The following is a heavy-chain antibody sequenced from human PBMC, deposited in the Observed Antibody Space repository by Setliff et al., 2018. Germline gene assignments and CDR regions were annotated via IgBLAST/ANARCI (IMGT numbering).Heavy chain of an antibody. CDR1: GYTFSSYA. CDR2: INTNTGNP. CDR3: ARGSRFGTMLYKGDYYMDV. J-gene: IGHJ6*03. D-gene: IGHD3-10*02. Sequence: GASVKVSCKASGYTFSSYAMNWVRQAPGQGLEWMGWINTNTGNPTYAQDFTGRSVFYLDTAVSTAYLQISSLKAEDTALYYCARGSRFGTMLYKGDYYMDVWGKGTTVTVSS. V-gene: IGHV7-4-1*02.